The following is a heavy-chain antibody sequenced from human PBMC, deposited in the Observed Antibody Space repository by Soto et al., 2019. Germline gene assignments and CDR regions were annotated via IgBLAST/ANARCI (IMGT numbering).Heavy chain of an antibody. CDR3: ARDLRMLEMGIQLWLPEPFDYYYYGMDV. CDR2: ISYDGSNK. D-gene: IGHD5-18*01. Sequence: QVQLVESGGGVVQPGRSLRLSCAASGFTFSSYAMHWVRQAPGKGLEWVAVISYDGSNKYYADSVKGRFTISRDNSKNTLYLQMNSLRAEDTAVYYCARDLRMLEMGIQLWLPEPFDYYYYGMDVWGQGTTVTVSS. J-gene: IGHJ6*02. CDR1: GFTFSSYA. V-gene: IGHV3-30-3*01.